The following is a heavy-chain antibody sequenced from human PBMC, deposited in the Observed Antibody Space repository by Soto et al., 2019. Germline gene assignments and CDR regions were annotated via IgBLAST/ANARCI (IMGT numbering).Heavy chain of an antibody. CDR1: GGTFSSYA. CDR2: IIPIFGTA. J-gene: IGHJ3*02. D-gene: IGHD3-22*01. V-gene: IGHV1-69*13. Sequence: SVKVSCKASGGTFSSYAISWVRQARGQGHEWIGGIIPIFGTANYAQKFQDRVTITADESTSTAYMELSSLRSEDTAVYYCVRKVLGYYYDSSGHDAFDIWGQGTMVTVSS. CDR3: VRKVLGYYYDSSGHDAFDI.